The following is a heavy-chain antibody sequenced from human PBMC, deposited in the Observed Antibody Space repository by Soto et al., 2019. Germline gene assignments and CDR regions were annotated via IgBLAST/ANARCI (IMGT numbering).Heavy chain of an antibody. J-gene: IGHJ4*02. CDR1: GGSISSYY. Sequence: SETLSLTCTVSGGSISSYYWSWIRQPPGKGLEWIGCIYYSGSTNYNPSLKSRVTISVDTSKNQFSLKLSSVTAADTAVYYCARVYSGSYSDYWGQGALVTVS. D-gene: IGHD1-26*01. V-gene: IGHV4-59*08. CDR3: ARVYSGSYSDY. CDR2: IYYSGST.